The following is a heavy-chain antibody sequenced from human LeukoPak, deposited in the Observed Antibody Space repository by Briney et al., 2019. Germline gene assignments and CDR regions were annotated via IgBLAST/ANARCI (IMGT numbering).Heavy chain of an antibody. CDR2: ICWNSGSI. V-gene: IGHV3-9*01. CDR3: AKDVSWLRFPDSAFDY. CDR1: GLTFDDYA. Sequence: VTLSCAACGLTFDDYAMHWLRQAPGKGLEWVSGICWNSGSIGYADSVKGRFTISRDNAKNSLYLQMNGLRAEDTALYYCAKDVSWLRFPDSAFDYWGQGTLVTVSS. J-gene: IGHJ4*02. D-gene: IGHD5-12*01.